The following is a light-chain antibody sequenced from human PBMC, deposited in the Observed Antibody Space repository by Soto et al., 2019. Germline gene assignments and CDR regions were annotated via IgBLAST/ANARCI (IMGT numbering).Light chain of an antibody. J-gene: IGKJ5*01. V-gene: IGKV3-15*01. CDR2: GAS. CDR1: QSISSN. Sequence: EIVMTQSPGTLSVSPGERAALSCRASQSISSNLAWYQQRPGQAPRLLIYGASTRATGIAARFSGSGSGTEFTLTISSLQSEDFAVYYCQQSGSSPPVTFGQGTRLEIK. CDR3: QQSGSSPPVT.